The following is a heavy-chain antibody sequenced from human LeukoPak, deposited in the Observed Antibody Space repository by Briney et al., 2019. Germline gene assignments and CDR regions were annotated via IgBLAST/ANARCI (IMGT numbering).Heavy chain of an antibody. D-gene: IGHD1-26*01. J-gene: IGHJ6*02. CDR2: ISNSGGST. CDR3: ARQSGSLYYYGMDV. V-gene: IGHV3-23*01. Sequence: GGSLRRSCAASGFTFSSYAMSWVRQAPGKGLEWVSSISNSGGSTYSADSVQGRFTISRDNSKNTLYLQMNSLRAEDTAVYYCARQSGSLYYYGMDVWGQGTTVTVSS. CDR1: GFTFSSYA.